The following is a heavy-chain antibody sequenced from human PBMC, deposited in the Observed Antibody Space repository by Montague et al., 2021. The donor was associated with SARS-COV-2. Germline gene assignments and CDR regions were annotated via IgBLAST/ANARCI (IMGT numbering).Heavy chain of an antibody. J-gene: IGHJ4*02. CDR2: INHSGSP. V-gene: IGHV4-34*01. D-gene: IGHD5-24*01. CDR1: GESVSGFY. Sequence: SETLSFTCAVYGESVSGFYWGWIRQPPGEGLEWLGEINHSGSPNYNPSLKSRVTMSLDTSKNQFYLKLSSVTAADTAVYFCARGFRTVEMPTISFDYWGQGTLVTVSS. CDR3: ARGFRTVEMPTISFDY.